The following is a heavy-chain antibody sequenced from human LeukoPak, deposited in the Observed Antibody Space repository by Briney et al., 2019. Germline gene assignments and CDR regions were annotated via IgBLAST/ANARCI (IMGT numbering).Heavy chain of an antibody. CDR2: ISGSGGST. CDR1: GFTFSSYA. Sequence: PGGSLRLSCAASGFTFSSYAMSWVRQAPGKGLEWVSAISGSGGSTYYADSVKGRFTISRDNSKNTLYLQMNSLRAEDTAVYYCAKDPSSYQLLSYYYMDVWGQGTTVTVSS. CDR3: AKDPSSYQLLSYYYMDV. V-gene: IGHV3-23*01. D-gene: IGHD2-2*01. J-gene: IGHJ6*03.